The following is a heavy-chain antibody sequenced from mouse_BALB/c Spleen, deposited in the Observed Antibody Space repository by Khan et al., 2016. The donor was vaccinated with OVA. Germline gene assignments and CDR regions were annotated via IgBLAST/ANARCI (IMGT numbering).Heavy chain of an antibody. V-gene: IGHV4-1*02. J-gene: IGHJ3*01. CDR2: INPDSSTI. Sequence: EVQLVESGGGLVQPGGSLKLSCAASGFAFSRYWMSWVRQAPGKGLEWIGEINPDSSTINYTPSLKDKFIISRDNAKNTLYLQMSKVRSEDTALYYCARPYGYDRRAWFAYWGQGTLVTVSA. CDR3: ARPYGYDRRAWFAY. D-gene: IGHD2-14*01. CDR1: GFAFSRYW.